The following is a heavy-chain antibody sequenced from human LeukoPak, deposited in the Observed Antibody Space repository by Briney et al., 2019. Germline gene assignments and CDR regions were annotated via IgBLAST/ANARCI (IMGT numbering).Heavy chain of an antibody. CDR1: GFSFSTYS. Sequence: GGSLRLSCEPSGFSFSTYSMDWVRQAPGKGLEWVSFISSSSGYVYYADSVKGRFTISRDNAKNSLYLQINSLRAEDTAVYYCARVLGSGSYPAGYWGQGTLVTVSS. J-gene: IGHJ4*02. D-gene: IGHD1-26*01. V-gene: IGHV3-21*01. CDR3: ARVLGSGSYPAGY. CDR2: ISSSSGYV.